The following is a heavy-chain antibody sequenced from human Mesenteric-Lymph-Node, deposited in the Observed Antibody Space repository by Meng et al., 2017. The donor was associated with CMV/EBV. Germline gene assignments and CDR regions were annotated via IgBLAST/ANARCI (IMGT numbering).Heavy chain of an antibody. D-gene: IGHD6-6*01. CDR2: INWNGGST. CDR1: GFTFSDYA. Sequence: GESLKISCAASGFTFSDYAMNWVRQAPGKGLEWVSGINWNGGSTWSADSVKGRFTISRDNAYNSLYLQMNSLRAEDTAVYYCARDLWGDYSSSFRYFDYWGQGTLVTVSS. J-gene: IGHJ4*02. CDR3: ARDLWGDYSSSFRYFDY. V-gene: IGHV3-20*04.